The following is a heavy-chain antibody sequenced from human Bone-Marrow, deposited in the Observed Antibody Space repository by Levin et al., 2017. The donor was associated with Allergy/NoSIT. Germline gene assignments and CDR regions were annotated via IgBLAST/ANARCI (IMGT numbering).Heavy chain of an antibody. CDR2: IGGTGGST. J-gene: IGHJ6*02. Sequence: GESLKISCAASGFTFSSSAMNWVRQSPGKGLEWVAAIGGTGGSTYYADSVKGRFTVSRDNSKNILSLQMNSLRVEDTAVYYCAKEIAPPGLYFYVLDVWGQGTTVTVSS. D-gene: IGHD6-13*01. CDR3: AKEIAPPGLYFYVLDV. V-gene: IGHV3-23*01. CDR1: GFTFSSSA.